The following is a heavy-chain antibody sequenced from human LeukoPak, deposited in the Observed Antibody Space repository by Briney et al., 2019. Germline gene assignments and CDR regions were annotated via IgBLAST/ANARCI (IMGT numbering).Heavy chain of an antibody. D-gene: IGHD3-10*01. CDR3: ARETEYYGSGSYYIGY. J-gene: IGHJ4*02. V-gene: IGHV3-53*01. Sequence: GGSLRLSCAASGFTVSSNYMSWVRQAPGKGLEWVSVIYSGGSTYYADSVKGRSTISRDDAKNTLYLQMNSLRAEDTAVYYCARETEYYGSGSYYIGYWGQGTLVTVSS. CDR2: IYSGGST. CDR1: GFTVSSNY.